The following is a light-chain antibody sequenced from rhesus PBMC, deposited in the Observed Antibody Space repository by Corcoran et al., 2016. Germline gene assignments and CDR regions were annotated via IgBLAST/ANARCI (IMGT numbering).Light chain of an antibody. CDR3: QQNYNLPWT. V-gene: IGKV3-42*01. CDR1: QSVSSS. CDR2: GAS. J-gene: IGKJ1*01. Sequence: EIVMTQSPATLSLSPGERGTLSCRASQSVSSSSAWFQPKPGQAPKLLIYGASSRATGNPDRFSGSGSGTEVTVTISSLETEDVRVYYCQQNYNLPWTFGEGTKVEIK.